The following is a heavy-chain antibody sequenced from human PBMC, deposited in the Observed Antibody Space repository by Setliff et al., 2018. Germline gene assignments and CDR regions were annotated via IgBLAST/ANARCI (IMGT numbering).Heavy chain of an antibody. J-gene: IGHJ4*02. Sequence: ASVKVSCKASGYSFTDYYMHWVRQVPGRGLEWMGWINPKSGGTRYAQKLQGRVTITADESTSTAYMELSSLRSEDTAVYYCARGRYCSGGSCYYYFDYWGQGTLVTVSS. CDR1: GYSFTDYY. V-gene: IGHV1-2*02. D-gene: IGHD2-15*01. CDR3: ARGRYCSGGSCYYYFDY. CDR2: INPKSGGT.